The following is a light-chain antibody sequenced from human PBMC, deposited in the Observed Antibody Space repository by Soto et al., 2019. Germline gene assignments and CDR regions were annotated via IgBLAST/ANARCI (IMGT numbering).Light chain of an antibody. CDR2: EVS. J-gene: IGLJ2*01. V-gene: IGLV2-8*01. Sequence: QSALSQPLSASGSPGQSVTISCTGTSSDVGGYNYVSWYQQHPGKAPKLMIYEVSKRPSGVPDRFSGSKSGNTASLTVSGLQADDDSDYYCSSYAGSNTVVFGEGTKLTVL. CDR1: SSDVGGYNY. CDR3: SSYAGSNTVV.